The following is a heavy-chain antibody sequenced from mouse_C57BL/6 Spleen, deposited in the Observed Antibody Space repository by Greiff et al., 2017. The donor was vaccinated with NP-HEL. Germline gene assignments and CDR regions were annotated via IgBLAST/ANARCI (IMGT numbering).Heavy chain of an antibody. Sequence: DVKLQESGGGLVQPGGSMKLSCVASGFTFSNYWMNWVRQSPEKGLEWVAQIRLKSDNYATHYAESVKGRFTISRDDSKSSVYLQMNNLRAEDTGIYYCTAGQGMIYYGNYDWYFDVWGTGTTVTVSS. J-gene: IGHJ1*03. V-gene: IGHV6-3*01. CDR1: GFTFSNYW. D-gene: IGHD2-1*01. CDR2: IRLKSDNYAT. CDR3: TAGQGMIYYGNYDWYFDV.